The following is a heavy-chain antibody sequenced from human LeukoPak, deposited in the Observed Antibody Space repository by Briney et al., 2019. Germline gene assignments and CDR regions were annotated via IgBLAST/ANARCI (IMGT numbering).Heavy chain of an antibody. D-gene: IGHD3-10*01. Sequence: PSETLSLTCTVSGGSIRPYYWSWIRQPAGQALEWIGRVHASGSPNYNPSLKSRVIILVDRSKNQFSLLLNSVIAANAAVEYCAKGCAYVSESDQHPTRDYWGQGTLVTV. J-gene: IGHJ4*02. CDR3: AKGCAYVSESDQHPTRDY. CDR1: GGSIRPYY. V-gene: IGHV4-4*07. CDR2: VHASGSP.